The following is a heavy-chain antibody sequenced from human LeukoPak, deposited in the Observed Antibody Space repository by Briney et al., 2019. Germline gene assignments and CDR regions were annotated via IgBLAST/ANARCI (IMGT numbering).Heavy chain of an antibody. CDR1: GFTFSSYN. CDR2: ISSTGNTI. CDR3: ARGSGSSWYVHYYFDY. D-gene: IGHD6-13*01. Sequence: GGSLRLSCAASGFTFSSYNMNWVRQAPGLGLERVSFISSTGNTIYYADSVKGRFTISRDNAKNSLYLQMNSLRDEDTAVYYCARGSGSSWYVHYYFDYWGQGTLVTVSS. J-gene: IGHJ4*02. V-gene: IGHV3-48*02.